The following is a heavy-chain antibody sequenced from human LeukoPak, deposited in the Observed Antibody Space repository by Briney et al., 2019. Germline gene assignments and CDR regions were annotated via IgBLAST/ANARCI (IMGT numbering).Heavy chain of an antibody. Sequence: SETLSLTCTVSGGSISSYYWSWIRQRPGKGLEWIGYIYYTGSTNYIPSLKSRVTISLDTPNNQFSLKLSSVTAADTAVYYCARVNYGSGTYYFDYWGQGTLVSVSS. CDR1: GGSISSYY. D-gene: IGHD3-10*01. V-gene: IGHV4-59*01. CDR3: ARVNYGSGTYYFDY. J-gene: IGHJ4*02. CDR2: IYYTGST.